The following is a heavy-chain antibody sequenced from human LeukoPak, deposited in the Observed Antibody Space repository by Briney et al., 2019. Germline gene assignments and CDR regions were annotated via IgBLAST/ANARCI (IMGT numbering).Heavy chain of an antibody. CDR1: GITFSSYS. CDR3: ARPVWFGELFYYGMDV. Sequence: GGSLRLSCAASGITFSSYSMNWVRQAPGKGLEWVSSISSSSNYIYYADSVMGRFTISRGNAKNSLYLQMNSLRAEDTAVYYCARPVWFGELFYYGMDVWGKGTTVAVSS. CDR2: ISSSSNYI. V-gene: IGHV3-21*01. J-gene: IGHJ6*04. D-gene: IGHD3-10*01.